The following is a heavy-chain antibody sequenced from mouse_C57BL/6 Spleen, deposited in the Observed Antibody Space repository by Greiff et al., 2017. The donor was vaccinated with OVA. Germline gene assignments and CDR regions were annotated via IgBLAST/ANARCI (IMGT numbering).Heavy chain of an antibody. J-gene: IGHJ2*01. Sequence: DVKLVESGGGLVQPGGSLKLSCAASGFTFSDYYMYWVRQTPEKRLEWVAYISNGGGSTYYPDTVKGRFTISRDNAKNTLYLQMSRLKSEDTAMYYCARHPPYYCGSSGFDYWGQGTTLTVSS. CDR1: GFTFSDYY. D-gene: IGHD1-1*01. CDR2: ISNGGGST. V-gene: IGHV5-12*01. CDR3: ARHPPYYCGSSGFDY.